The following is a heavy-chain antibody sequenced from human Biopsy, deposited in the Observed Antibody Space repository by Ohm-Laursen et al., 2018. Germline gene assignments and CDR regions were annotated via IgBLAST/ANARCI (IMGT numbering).Heavy chain of an antibody. V-gene: IGHV4-39*01. CDR3: ARQVDFWSGYVDY. CDR2: IENSGSS. Sequence: SDTLSLTCSVSGASINTGGYYWSWIRQSPKKGLERIGYIENSGSSYYNPSLKSRVTISVDTSNNQFSLKLRSVTAADTAVYYCARQVDFWSGYVDYWGQGTLVAVSS. CDR1: GASINTGGYY. D-gene: IGHD3-3*01. J-gene: IGHJ4*02.